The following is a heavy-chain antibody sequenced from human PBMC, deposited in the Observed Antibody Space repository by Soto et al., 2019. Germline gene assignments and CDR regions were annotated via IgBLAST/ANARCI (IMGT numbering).Heavy chain of an antibody. J-gene: IGHJ6*02. CDR1: GFTSGT. Sequence: EVPLLESGGGLVQPGGSLRLSCAGSGFTSGTTWVRQTPGRGLEWVSGISASSGKIFYADSVRGRFTISKDNSKNTLYLQMDSLRDDDTAIYFCTQWDGYADVWGQGTTVIVSS. V-gene: IGHV3-23*01. CDR3: TQWDGYADV. D-gene: IGHD1-26*01. CDR2: ISASSGKI.